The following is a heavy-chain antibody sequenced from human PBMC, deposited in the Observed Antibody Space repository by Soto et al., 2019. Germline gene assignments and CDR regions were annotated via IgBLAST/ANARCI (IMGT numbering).Heavy chain of an antibody. CDR2: IYYSGST. J-gene: IGHJ6*02. Sequence: SETLSLTCTVSGGSISSTGYYWGWIRQPPGKGLEWIGSIYYSGSTYYNPSLKSRVTMSVDTSKRQFSLKLSSVTAVDTAVYFCARAMGCSSTSCYSYYYYGMDVWGQGTTVTVSS. D-gene: IGHD2-2*01. CDR3: ARAMGCSSTSCYSYYYYGMDV. V-gene: IGHV4-39*07. CDR1: GGSISSTGYY.